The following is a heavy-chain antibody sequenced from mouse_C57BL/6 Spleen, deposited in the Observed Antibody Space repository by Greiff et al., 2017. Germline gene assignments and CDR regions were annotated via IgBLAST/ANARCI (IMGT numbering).Heavy chain of an antibody. J-gene: IGHJ3*01. CDR1: GFTFSSYA. CDR3: TRGAIYYDYDGAWFAY. V-gene: IGHV5-9-1*02. CDR2: ISSGGDYI. Sequence: EVHLVESGEGLVKPGGSLKLSCAASGFTFSSYAMSWVRQTPEKRLEWVAYISSGGDYIYYADTVKGRFTISKDNARNTLYLQMSSLKSEDTAMYYCTRGAIYYDYDGAWFAYWGQGTLVTVSA. D-gene: IGHD2-4*01.